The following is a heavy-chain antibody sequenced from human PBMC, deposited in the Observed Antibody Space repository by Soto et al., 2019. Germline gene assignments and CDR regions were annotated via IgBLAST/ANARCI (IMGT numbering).Heavy chain of an antibody. Sequence: QVQLVQSGAEVKKPGASVKVSCKASGYTFTSYGISWVRQAPGQGLEWMGWISAYNGNTNYAQKLQGRVTMTTDTSTSTASMEVRWLRSDDTAVYYCARGLLGYCSSTGCSTIPGYYYGMDVWGQGTTVTVSS. J-gene: IGHJ6*02. CDR1: GYTFTSYG. V-gene: IGHV1-18*01. D-gene: IGHD2-2*02. CDR3: ARGLLGYCSSTGCSTIPGYYYGMDV. CDR2: ISAYNGNT.